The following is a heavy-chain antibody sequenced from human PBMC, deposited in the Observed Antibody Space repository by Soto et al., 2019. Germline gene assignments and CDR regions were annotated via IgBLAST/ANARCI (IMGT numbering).Heavy chain of an antibody. Sequence: SETLSLTCTVSGGSISSYYWSWIRQPAGKGLEWIGRIYTSGSTNYNPSLKSRVTMSVETSKNQFSMKLSSVTAPDTAVYYRARDMGPTSIVAAEGPYYYGMKVCGQGTTVTVSS. D-gene: IGHD6-13*01. J-gene: IGHJ6*02. CDR1: GGSISSYY. V-gene: IGHV4-4*07. CDR3: ARDMGPTSIVAAEGPYYYGMKV. CDR2: IYTSGST.